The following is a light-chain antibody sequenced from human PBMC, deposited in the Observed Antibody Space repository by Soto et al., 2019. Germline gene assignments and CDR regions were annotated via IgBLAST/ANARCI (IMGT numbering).Light chain of an antibody. V-gene: IGKV1-27*01. CDR1: QGISNF. CDR3: QKYSSVIT. CDR2: AAS. Sequence: DIQMTQSPSSLSASVGDRVTITCRASQGISNFLAWYQQKPGKVPKLLISAASTLQSGVPSRFSGSGSGIDFTLTITSLQPEDVATYYCQKYSSVITFGQGTRLEMK. J-gene: IGKJ5*01.